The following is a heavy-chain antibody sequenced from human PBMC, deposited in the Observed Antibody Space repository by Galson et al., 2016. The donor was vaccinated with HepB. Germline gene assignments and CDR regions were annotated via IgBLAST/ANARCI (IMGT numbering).Heavy chain of an antibody. D-gene: IGHD4-11*01. CDR3: ASRPGLPGY. Sequence: QSGAEVKKPGESLRISCKASGFSFTSYWNSWVRQMPGKGLEYMGRIDPSDSYTNYSPSFQGHVTISADKSINTAYLQWSSLKASDTGMYFWASRPGLPGYWGQGTLVTVSS. CDR1: GFSFTSYW. J-gene: IGHJ4*02. CDR2: IDPSDSYT. V-gene: IGHV5-10-1*01.